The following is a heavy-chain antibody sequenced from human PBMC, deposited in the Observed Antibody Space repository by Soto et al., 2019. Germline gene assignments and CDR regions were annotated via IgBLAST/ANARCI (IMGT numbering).Heavy chain of an antibody. D-gene: IGHD3-9*01. CDR1: GYTFTSYD. Sequence: ASVNVSCKASGYTFTSYDINWVRQATGQGLEWMGWMNPNSGNTGYAQKFQGRVTMTRNTSISTAYMELSSLRSEDTAVYYCARVLEGDILTGYYSSLPDYWGQGTLVTVSS. J-gene: IGHJ4*02. V-gene: IGHV1-8*01. CDR2: MNPNSGNT. CDR3: ARVLEGDILTGYYSSLPDY.